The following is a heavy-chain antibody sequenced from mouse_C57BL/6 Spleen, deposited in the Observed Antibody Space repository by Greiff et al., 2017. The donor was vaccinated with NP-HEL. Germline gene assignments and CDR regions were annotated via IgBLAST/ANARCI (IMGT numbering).Heavy chain of an antibody. CDR3: AREGGYAGFRGYFDV. J-gene: IGHJ1*03. CDR2: IDPSDSET. D-gene: IGHD6-5*01. V-gene: IGHV1-52*01. CDR1: GYTFTSYW. Sequence: VQLQQPGAELVRPGSSVKLSCKASGYTFTSYWMPWVKQRPIQGLEWIGNIDPSDSETHYNQKFKDKATLTVDKSSSTAYMQLSSLTSEDSAVYYCAREGGYAGFRGYFDVWGTGTTVTVSS.